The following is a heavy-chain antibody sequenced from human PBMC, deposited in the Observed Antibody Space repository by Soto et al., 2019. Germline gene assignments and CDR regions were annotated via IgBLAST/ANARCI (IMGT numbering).Heavy chain of an antibody. J-gene: IGHJ6*02. D-gene: IGHD1-1*01. CDR3: ARGKGMEENYYYYGLDI. Sequence: ASLKVSCKASGYTVSTHSMHWVRQSPLQSLEWMGWINGGTGQTKHSHRFQDRVSITRDTSASTAYMELSSLRSEDTAVYYCARGKGMEENYYYYGLDIWGQGTTVTVSS. V-gene: IGHV1-3*01. CDR1: GYTVSTHS. CDR2: INGGTGQT.